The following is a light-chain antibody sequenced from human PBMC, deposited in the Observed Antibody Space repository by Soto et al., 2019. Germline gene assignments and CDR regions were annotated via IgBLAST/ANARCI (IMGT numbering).Light chain of an antibody. CDR3: QQYNVYST. J-gene: IGKJ4*01. CDR2: KAP. CDR1: QSISSW. V-gene: IGKV1-5*03. Sequence: DIQMTQSPSTLSASIGDRVNITCRASQSISSWLAWYQQKPGKAPKVLIYKAPNLESGVPSRFSGSGSETEFTLTISSLQPDDFATYYCQQYNVYSTFGGGTKVEIK.